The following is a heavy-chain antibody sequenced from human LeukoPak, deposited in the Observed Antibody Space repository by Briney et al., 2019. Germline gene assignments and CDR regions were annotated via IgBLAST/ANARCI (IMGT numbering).Heavy chain of an antibody. Sequence: GGSLRLSCAASGFTASSNYMHWVRQAPGGGLEWVSIIYSGGTTYHADSVKGRFTISRDNSKNTVYLQMNSLRAEDTALYYCARGEMATVVDYWGQGTLVTVSS. V-gene: IGHV3-53*01. D-gene: IGHD5-24*01. J-gene: IGHJ4*02. CDR1: GFTASSNY. CDR3: ARGEMATVVDY. CDR2: IYSGGTT.